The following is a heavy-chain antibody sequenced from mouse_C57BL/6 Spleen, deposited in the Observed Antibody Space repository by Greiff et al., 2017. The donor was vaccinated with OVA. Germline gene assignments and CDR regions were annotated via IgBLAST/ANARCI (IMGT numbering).Heavy chain of an antibody. Sequence: VQLQQPGAELVKPGASVKMSCKASGYTFTSYWITWVKQRPGQGLEWIGDIYPGSGSTNYNEKFKSKATLTVDTSSSTAYMQLSSLTSEDSAVYYWARSPGSSPYYYAMDYWGQGTSVTVSS. CDR1: GYTFTSYW. CDR2: IYPGSGST. CDR3: ARSPGSSPYYYAMDY. V-gene: IGHV1-55*01. J-gene: IGHJ4*01. D-gene: IGHD1-1*01.